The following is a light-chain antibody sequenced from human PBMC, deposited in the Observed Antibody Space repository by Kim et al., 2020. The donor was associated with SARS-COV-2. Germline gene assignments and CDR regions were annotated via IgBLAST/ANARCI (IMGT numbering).Light chain of an antibody. J-gene: IGLJ1*01. CDR1: IGEFGVYKY. Sequence: SSTGTIGEFGVYKYVAWYETHPGKAPKTMIYDVSNRPTGVSNRFSGSKSGNTASLTISGLQAEAEADYYCSSYTRCATYVFATGTKVTVL. V-gene: IGLV2-14*03. CDR2: DVS. CDR3: SSYTRCATYV.